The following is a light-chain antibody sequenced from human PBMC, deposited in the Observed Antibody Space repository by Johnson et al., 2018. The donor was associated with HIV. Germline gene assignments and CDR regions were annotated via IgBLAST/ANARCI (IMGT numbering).Light chain of an antibody. CDR3: GTWDSSLSAGV. CDR1: SSNIGNNY. J-gene: IGLJ1*01. CDR2: DNN. V-gene: IGLV1-51*01. Sequence: QSVLTQPPSVSAARGQKVTISCSGSSSNIGNNYVSWYQQLPGTAPKLLIYDNNKRPSGIPDRFSGSKSGTSATLGITGLQTGDEADYYCGTWDSSLSAGVFGTGTKVTAL.